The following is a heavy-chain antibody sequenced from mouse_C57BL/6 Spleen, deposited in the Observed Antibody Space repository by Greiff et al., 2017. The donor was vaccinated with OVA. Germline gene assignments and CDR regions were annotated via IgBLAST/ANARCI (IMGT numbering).Heavy chain of an antibody. CDR1: GFTFSAYG. Sequence: EVMLVESGGGLVKPGGSLKLSCAASGFTFSAYGMHWVRQAPEQGLEWVAYISRGRSTLYYADTVKGRFTISRDNAKNTLFLQMTRLRSEDTAMYYCARDYYCSWNYWGQGTTLTVSS. J-gene: IGHJ2*01. CDR2: ISRGRSTL. V-gene: IGHV5-17*01. D-gene: IGHD1-1*01. CDR3: ARDYYCSWNY.